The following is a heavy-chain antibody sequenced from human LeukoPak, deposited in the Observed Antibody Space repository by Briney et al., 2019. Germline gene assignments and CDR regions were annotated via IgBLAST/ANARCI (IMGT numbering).Heavy chain of an antibody. CDR2: INPNSGGT. V-gene: IGHV1-2*02. D-gene: IGHD3-3*01. CDR1: GYTFTGYY. CDR3: ARGRITIFGVVIKEKHDAFDI. Sequence: ASVKVSCKASGYTFTGYYMHWVRQAPGQGLEWMGWINPNSGGTNYAQKFQGRVTMTRDTSISTAYMELCRLRSDDTAVYYCARGRITIFGVVIKEKHDAFDIWGQGTMVTVSS. J-gene: IGHJ3*02.